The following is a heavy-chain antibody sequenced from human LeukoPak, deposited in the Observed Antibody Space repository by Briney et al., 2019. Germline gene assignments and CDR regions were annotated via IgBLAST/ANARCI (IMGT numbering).Heavy chain of an antibody. CDR3: ATYRQVLLPFES. J-gene: IGHJ4*02. Sequence: GGTLRLSCAASGFTFSSYGMNWVRQAPGKGLEWISGISPSGGGTYYADFVKGRFTISRDDSKNTLYLQMNSLRGDDTAIYYCATYRQVLLPFESWGQGTLVTVSS. CDR1: GFTFSSYG. CDR2: ISPSGGGT. D-gene: IGHD2-8*02. V-gene: IGHV3-23*01.